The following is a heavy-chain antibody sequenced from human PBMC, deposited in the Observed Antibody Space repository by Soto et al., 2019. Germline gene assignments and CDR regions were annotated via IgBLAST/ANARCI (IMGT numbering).Heavy chain of an antibody. CDR1: GGTFSSYA. J-gene: IGHJ6*02. CDR2: IIPIFGTA. CDR3: ARGLGDYGDYVDYYGMDV. Sequence: QVQLVQSGAEVKKPGSSVKVSCKASGGTFSSYAISWVRQAPGQGLEWMGGIIPIFGTANYAQKFQGRVTISADESTSKAYMELSSLRSEDTAVYYCARGLGDYGDYVDYYGMDVWGQGTTVTVSS. V-gene: IGHV1-69*01. D-gene: IGHD4-17*01.